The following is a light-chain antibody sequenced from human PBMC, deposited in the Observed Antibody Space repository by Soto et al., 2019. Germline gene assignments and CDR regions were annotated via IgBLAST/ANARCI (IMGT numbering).Light chain of an antibody. J-gene: IGLJ2*01. CDR1: SSDVGGYKY. CDR2: DVT. V-gene: IGLV2-14*03. CDR3: SSYTTSSTVV. Sequence: QSALTQPASVSGSPGQSLTISCTGTSSDVGGYKYVSWYQQHPGKAPKLLIYDVTNRPSGVSNRFSASKSGNTASLTISGLQAEDEADYYCSSYTTSSTVVFGGGTKLTVL.